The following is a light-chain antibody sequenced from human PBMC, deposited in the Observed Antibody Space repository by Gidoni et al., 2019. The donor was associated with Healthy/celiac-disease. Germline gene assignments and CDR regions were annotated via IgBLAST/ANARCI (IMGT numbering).Light chain of an antibody. CDR3: QQYNNWPAYT. CDR2: GVS. J-gene: IGKJ2*01. V-gene: IGKV3-15*01. Sequence: EIVMTQSPATLSVSPGERATLSCRASQSVSSNLAWYQQKPGQAPRLLIYGVSTRATGIPGGFSGSGSGTEFTLTISSLQSEDFAVYYCQQYNNWPAYTFGQGTNLEIK. CDR1: QSVSSN.